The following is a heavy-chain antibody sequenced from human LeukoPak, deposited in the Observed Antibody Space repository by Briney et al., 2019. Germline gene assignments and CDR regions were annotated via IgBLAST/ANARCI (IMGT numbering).Heavy chain of an antibody. D-gene: IGHD2-15*01. Sequence: GGSLRLSCSASGFTFSSYAMHWVRQAPGKGLEYVSAISSNGGSTYYADSVKGRFTISRDNSKNTLYLQMSSLRAEDTAVYYCVKASYCSGGSCYYELDYWGQGTLVTVPS. CDR1: GFTFSSYA. CDR3: VKASYCSGGSCYYELDY. V-gene: IGHV3-64D*06. J-gene: IGHJ4*02. CDR2: ISSNGGST.